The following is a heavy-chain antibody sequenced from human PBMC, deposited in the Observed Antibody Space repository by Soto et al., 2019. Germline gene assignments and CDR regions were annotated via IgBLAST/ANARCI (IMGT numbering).Heavy chain of an antibody. CDR3: AATTSIASGLRD. Sequence: QLQLVQSGSEVKKPGASVKVSCKTSGCTFTNYGFTWVRQAPGRGLEWMGWSSDLNGFTKCAQDFQGRVTLTTDSSTNTAYMEVRGLRSDDTAFYYCAATTSIASGLRDWGQGTLVSVSS. J-gene: IGHJ4*02. V-gene: IGHV1-18*01. D-gene: IGHD6-6*01. CDR2: SSDLNGFT. CDR1: GCTFTNYG.